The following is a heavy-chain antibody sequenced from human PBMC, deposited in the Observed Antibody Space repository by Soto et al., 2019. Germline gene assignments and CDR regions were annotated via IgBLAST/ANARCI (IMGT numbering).Heavy chain of an antibody. CDR2: ISYDGSNK. V-gene: IGHV3-30-3*01. CDR1: GFTFSSYA. J-gene: IGHJ4*02. Sequence: QVQLVESGGGVVQPGRSLRLSCAASGFTFSSYAMHWVRQAPGKGLEWVAVISYDGSNKYYADSVKGRFTISRDNSKNTLYLNRNSLRATDTAVYYWAIGTRDLRGKVDYWGQGTLVTVSS. CDR3: AIGTRDLRGKVDY. D-gene: IGHD3-16*01.